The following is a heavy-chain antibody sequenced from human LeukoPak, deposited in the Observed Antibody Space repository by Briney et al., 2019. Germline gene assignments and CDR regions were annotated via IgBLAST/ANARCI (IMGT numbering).Heavy chain of an antibody. V-gene: IGHV1-24*01. CDR2: FDPEDGET. CDR3: ATEKEVRGDTRGMDV. CDR1: GYTLTELS. D-gene: IGHD3-10*01. J-gene: IGHJ6*02. Sequence: ASVKVSCKVSGYTLTELSMHWVRQAPGKGLEWMGGFDPEDGETIYAQKFQGRVTMTEDTSADTAYLELSSLTSEDTAVYYCATEKEVRGDTRGMDVWGQGTTVTVSS.